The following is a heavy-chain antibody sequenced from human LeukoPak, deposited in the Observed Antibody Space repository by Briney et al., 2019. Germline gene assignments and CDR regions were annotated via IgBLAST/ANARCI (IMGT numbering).Heavy chain of an antibody. CDR2: INPNSGGT. CDR3: ARGGVRDGYRLPNY. Sequence: GTSVKVSCKASGYTFTGYDIYWVRQAPGQGLEWMGWINPNSGGTDYAQKFQGRVTMTRDTSISTAYMELSRLRSDDTAVYYCARGGVRDGYRLPNYWGQGTLVTVSS. D-gene: IGHD5-24*01. V-gene: IGHV1-2*02. J-gene: IGHJ4*02. CDR1: GYTFTGYD.